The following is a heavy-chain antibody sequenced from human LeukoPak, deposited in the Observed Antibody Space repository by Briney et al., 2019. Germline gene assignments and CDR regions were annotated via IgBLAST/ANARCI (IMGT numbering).Heavy chain of an antibody. D-gene: IGHD3-3*01. Sequence: SVTVSCKASGGTFSSYAISWVRQAPGQGLEWMGGIIPIFGTANYAQKFQGRVTITADESTSTAYMELSSLRSEDTAVYYCARGKASITIFSYYMDVWGKGTTVTVSS. J-gene: IGHJ6*03. V-gene: IGHV1-69*01. CDR2: IIPIFGTA. CDR1: GGTFSSYA. CDR3: ARGKASITIFSYYMDV.